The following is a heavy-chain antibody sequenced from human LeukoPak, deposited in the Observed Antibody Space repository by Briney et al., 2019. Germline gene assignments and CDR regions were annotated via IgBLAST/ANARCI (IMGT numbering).Heavy chain of an antibody. J-gene: IGHJ4*02. D-gene: IGHD3-16*01. CDR3: AIQGAFNY. CDR1: GGSISSSSYY. V-gene: IGHV4-39*01. CDR2: IYYSGST. Sequence: SETLSLTCTVSGGSISSSSYYWGWIRQPPGKGLEWIGSIYYSGSTYYNLSLKSRVTISVDTSKNQFSLKLSSVTAADTAVYYCAIQGAFNYWGQGTLVTVSS.